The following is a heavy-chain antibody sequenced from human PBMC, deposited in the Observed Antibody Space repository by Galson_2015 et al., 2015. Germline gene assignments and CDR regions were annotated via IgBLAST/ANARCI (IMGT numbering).Heavy chain of an antibody. CDR2: IFPGDSDT. Sequence: QSGAEVTKPGESLKISCKGSGYSFTSYWIGWVRQMPGKGLEWMGIIFPGDSDTKYSPSFQGQVTISADKSSSTAYLQWSSLKASDTANYYCARHSHYGSGTPNLIDNWGQGTLVTVSS. V-gene: IGHV5-51*01. J-gene: IGHJ4*02. D-gene: IGHD3-10*01. CDR3: ARHSHYGSGTPNLIDN. CDR1: GYSFTSYW.